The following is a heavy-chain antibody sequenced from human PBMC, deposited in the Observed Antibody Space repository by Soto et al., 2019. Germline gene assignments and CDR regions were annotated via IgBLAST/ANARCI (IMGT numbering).Heavy chain of an antibody. V-gene: IGHV1-18*04. D-gene: IGHD4-4*01. CDR3: ARNTAASNSPAGY. J-gene: IGHJ4*02. CDR2: ISAYTGNT. CDR1: FASCG. Sequence: FASCGISLVRQSPGQVLQWMLWISAYTGNTNYAPTLQSRVTMTTDTSTSTAYLELRSLRSADTAVYFCARNTAASNSPAGYWGQGTLVTVSS.